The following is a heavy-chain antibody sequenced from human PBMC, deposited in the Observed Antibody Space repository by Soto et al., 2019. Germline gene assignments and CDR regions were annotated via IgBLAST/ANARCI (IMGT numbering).Heavy chain of an antibody. D-gene: IGHD3-3*01. CDR3: ARDGARITVFGVVYYFDY. CDR2: INAGNGNT. J-gene: IGHJ4*02. V-gene: IGHV1-3*01. CDR1: GYTXTSHA. Sequence: SXKVSFKASGYTXTSHAMNLVRQAPGQSLEWMGWINAGNGNTKYSQNFQGRVAINRDTSASTAYMELRSLRSEDTAVYYCARDGARITVFGVVYYFDYWGQGTLGTVSS.